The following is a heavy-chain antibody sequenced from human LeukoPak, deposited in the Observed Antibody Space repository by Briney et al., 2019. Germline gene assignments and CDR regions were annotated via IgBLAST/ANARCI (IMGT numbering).Heavy chain of an antibody. J-gene: IGHJ6*03. V-gene: IGHV4-4*07. D-gene: IGHD6-19*01. CDR3: ARDPLAVADPNREYYYYYYYVDV. Sequence: SETLSLTCTVSGGSISSYYWSWIRQPAGKGLEWIGRIYTSGSTNYNPSLKSRVTMSVDTSKNQFSLKLSSVTAADTAVYYCARDPLAVADPNREYYYYYYYVDVWGKGTTVTVSS. CDR1: GGSISSYY. CDR2: IYTSGST.